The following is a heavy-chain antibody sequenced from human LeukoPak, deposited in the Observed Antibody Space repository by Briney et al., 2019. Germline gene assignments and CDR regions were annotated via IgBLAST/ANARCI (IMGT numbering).Heavy chain of an antibody. CDR3: ARDSAPTMARGVIIREPFFAY. Sequence: SETLSLTCTVSGGSISSGGYYWSWIRQHPGKGLEWIGYIYYSGSTYYNPSLKSRVTISIDTSKNQFSLKLSSVTAADTAVYYCARDSAPTMARGVIIREPFFAYWGQGTLVTVSS. CDR2: IYYSGST. V-gene: IGHV4-31*03. J-gene: IGHJ4*02. D-gene: IGHD3-10*01. CDR1: GGSISSGGYY.